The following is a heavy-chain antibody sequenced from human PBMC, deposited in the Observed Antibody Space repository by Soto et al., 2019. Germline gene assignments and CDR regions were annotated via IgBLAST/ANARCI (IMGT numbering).Heavy chain of an antibody. CDR2: ISGSGGST. V-gene: IGHV3-23*01. Sequence: GGSLRLSCAASGFTFSSYAMSWVRQAPGKGLEWVSAISGSGGSTYYADSVKGRFTISRDNSKNTLYLQMNSLRAEDTAVYYCAKDEGSGSYYNSRFTPLDMIVGWPIDYWGQGTLVTV. CDR3: AKDEGSGSYYNSRFTPLDMIVGWPIDY. J-gene: IGHJ4*02. D-gene: IGHD3-10*01. CDR1: GFTFSSYA.